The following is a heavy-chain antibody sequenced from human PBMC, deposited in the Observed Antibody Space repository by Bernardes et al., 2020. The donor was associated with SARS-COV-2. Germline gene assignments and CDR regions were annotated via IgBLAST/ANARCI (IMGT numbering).Heavy chain of an antibody. J-gene: IGHJ4*02. CDR3: AKDYETGELGIAVEGYCGH. Sequence: GGSLRLSCAASGFTFNDYAMHWVRQAPGKGLEWVSGISWNSGSIGYAASVKGRFTISRDNAKNSLYLQMNSLRPDDTALYYCAKDYETGELGIAVEGYCGHWGQGTLVNVSS. CDR2: ISWNSGSI. D-gene: IGHD6-19*01. CDR1: GFTFNDYA. V-gene: IGHV3-9*01.